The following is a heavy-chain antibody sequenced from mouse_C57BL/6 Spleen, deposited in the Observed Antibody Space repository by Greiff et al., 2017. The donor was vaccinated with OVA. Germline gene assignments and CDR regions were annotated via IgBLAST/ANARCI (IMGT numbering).Heavy chain of an antibody. CDR1: GYSFTGYY. CDR2: INPSTGGT. V-gene: IGHV1-42*01. D-gene: IGHD2-5*01. Sequence: VQLQQSGPELVKPGASVKISCKASGYSFTGYYMNWVKQSPEKSLEWIGEINPSTGGTTYNQKFKATATLTVDKSSSTAYMQLKSLTSEDSAVYYCSRFYSNYGAMDYWGQGTSVTVSS. CDR3: SRFYSNYGAMDY. J-gene: IGHJ4*01.